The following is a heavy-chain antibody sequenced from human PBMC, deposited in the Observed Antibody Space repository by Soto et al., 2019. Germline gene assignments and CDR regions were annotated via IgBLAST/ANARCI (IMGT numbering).Heavy chain of an antibody. CDR3: ARGDYYDIHDY. J-gene: IGHJ4*02. Sequence: QVQLVQSGAEVKKPGASVKVSCKASGYTFTIYAIHWVRQAPGQRLEWMGWINAGNGNTKYSQKFQGRVTITRDTSASTAYMELSILRSEDTAVYYCARGDYYDIHDYWGQGTLVTVSS. CDR2: INAGNGNT. D-gene: IGHD3-22*01. CDR1: GYTFTIYA. V-gene: IGHV1-3*01.